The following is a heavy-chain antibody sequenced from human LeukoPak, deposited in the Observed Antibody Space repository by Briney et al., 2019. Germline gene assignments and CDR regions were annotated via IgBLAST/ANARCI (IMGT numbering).Heavy chain of an antibody. CDR2: IKQDGSEK. J-gene: IGHJ3*02. Sequence: PGGSLRLSCAASGFTFSSYWMSWVRQAPGKGLEWVANIKQDGSEKYYVDSVKGRFTISRDSAKNSLYLQMNSLRAKDTAVYYCARIVLMVYAHHDAFDIWGQGTMVTVSS. CDR1: GFTFSSYW. D-gene: IGHD2-8*01. V-gene: IGHV3-7*01. CDR3: ARIVLMVYAHHDAFDI.